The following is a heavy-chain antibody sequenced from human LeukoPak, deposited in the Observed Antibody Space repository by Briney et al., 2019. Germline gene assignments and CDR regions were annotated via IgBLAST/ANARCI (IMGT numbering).Heavy chain of an antibody. CDR3: ARDPVTGTIGMDV. D-gene: IGHD1-7*01. Sequence: ASVKVSCKASGYTFTSYYMHWVRQAPGQGLEWMGIINPSGGSTSYAQKFQGRVTMTRDMSTSTVYMELSSLRSEDTAVYYCARDPVTGTIGMDVWGKGTTVSVSS. V-gene: IGHV1-46*01. CDR2: INPSGGST. CDR1: GYTFTSYY. J-gene: IGHJ6*04.